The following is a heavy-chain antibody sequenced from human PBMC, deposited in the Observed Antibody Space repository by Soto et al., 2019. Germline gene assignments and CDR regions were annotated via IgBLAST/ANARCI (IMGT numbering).Heavy chain of an antibody. CDR1: GFTFSDYY. J-gene: IGHJ4*02. CDR2: ISSTISYT. V-gene: IGHV3-11*06. Sequence: GGSLRLSCAASGFTFSDYYMSWIRQAPGKGLEWVSYISSTISYTHYADSVKGRFTISRDNAKNSLYLQMNSLRAEDTAVYYCARYIYGYVDYWGQGTLVTVSS. CDR3: ARYIYGYVDY. D-gene: IGHD5-18*01.